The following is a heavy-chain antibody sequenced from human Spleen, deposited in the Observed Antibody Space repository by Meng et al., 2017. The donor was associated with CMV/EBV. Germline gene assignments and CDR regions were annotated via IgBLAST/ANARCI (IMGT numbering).Heavy chain of an antibody. CDR2: IWYDGSNK. Sequence: GESLKISCAASGFTFSSYWMSWVRQAPGKGLEWVAIIWYDGSNKYHADSVKGRFTISRDKSKNTLFLQMNSLRAEDTAVYYCENHPGVVLYHYGMDVWGQGTTVTVSS. CDR3: ENHPGVVLYHYGMDV. J-gene: IGHJ6*02. D-gene: IGHD2-15*01. CDR1: GFTFSSYW. V-gene: IGHV3-33*08.